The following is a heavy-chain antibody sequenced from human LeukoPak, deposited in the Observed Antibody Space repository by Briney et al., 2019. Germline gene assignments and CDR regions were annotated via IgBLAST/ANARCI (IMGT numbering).Heavy chain of an antibody. V-gene: IGHV3-53*01. D-gene: IGHD3-10*01. J-gene: IGHJ6*02. CDR3: AKGHGGSGSYYDYYYGMDV. Sequence: PGGSLRLSCAASGFTVSSNYMSWVRQAPGKGLEWVSVIYSGGSTYYADSVKGRFTISRDNSKNTLYLQMNSLRAEDTAVYYCAKGHGGSGSYYDYYYGMDVWGQGTTVTVSS. CDR2: IYSGGST. CDR1: GFTVSSNY.